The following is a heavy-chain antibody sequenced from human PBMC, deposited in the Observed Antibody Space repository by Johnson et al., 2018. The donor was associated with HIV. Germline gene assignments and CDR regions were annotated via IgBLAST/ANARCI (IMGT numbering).Heavy chain of an antibody. CDR1: GFTFSSYA. J-gene: IGHJ3*02. CDR3: AKDPTPYRLYVDALDI. D-gene: IGHD1-1*01. CDR2: ISYDGSNK. V-gene: IGHV3-30*04. Sequence: QMLLVESGGGVVQPGRSLRLSCAASGFTFSSYAMHWVRQAPGKGLEWVAVISYDGSNKYYADSVKGRFTISRDNSKNTLYLQMNSLRAEDTAVYYCAKDPTPYRLYVDALDIWGQGTMVTVSS.